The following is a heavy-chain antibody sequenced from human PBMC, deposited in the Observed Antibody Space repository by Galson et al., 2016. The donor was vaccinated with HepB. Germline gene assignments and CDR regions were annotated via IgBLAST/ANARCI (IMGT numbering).Heavy chain of an antibody. D-gene: IGHD3-3*01. CDR1: GFSISTYT. J-gene: IGHJ3*02. CDR2: ISSSSAYV. V-gene: IGHV3-21*01. Sequence: SLRLSCAASGFSISTYTMNWVRQAPGKGLEWISYISSSSAYVDYADPVKGRFTISRENAKNSLYLQMNSLRAEDTAVYYCARDRSRFSSGYYTGARDVFAIGGQRTVVTVSS. CDR3: ARDRSRFSSGYYTGARDVFAI.